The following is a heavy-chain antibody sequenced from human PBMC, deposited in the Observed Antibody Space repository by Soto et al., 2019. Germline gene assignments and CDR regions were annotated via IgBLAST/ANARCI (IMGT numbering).Heavy chain of an antibody. CDR3: ARPRSSSRNYYGMDV. V-gene: IGHV5-51*01. Sequence: GESLKISCKGSGYSFTSYWIGWVRQMPGKGLECMGIIYPGDSKTTYSPSFQGQVTISADKSISTAYLQWSSLKASDTAMYYCARPRSSSRNYYGMDVWGQGTTVTVSS. D-gene: IGHD6-13*01. J-gene: IGHJ6*02. CDR1: GYSFTSYW. CDR2: IYPGDSKT.